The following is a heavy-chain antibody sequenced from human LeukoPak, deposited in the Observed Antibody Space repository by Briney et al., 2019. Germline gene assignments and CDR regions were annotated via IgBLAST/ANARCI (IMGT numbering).Heavy chain of an antibody. Sequence: ASVKVSCKASGYTFTSYGISWVRQAPGQGLEWMGWISAYNGNTNYAQKLQGRVTMTTETSTSTAYMELRSLRSDDTAVYYCARDRLEWELPFDAFDIWGQGTMVTVSS. CDR2: ISAYNGNT. CDR3: ARDRLEWELPFDAFDI. J-gene: IGHJ3*02. D-gene: IGHD1-26*01. CDR1: GYTFTSYG. V-gene: IGHV1-18*01.